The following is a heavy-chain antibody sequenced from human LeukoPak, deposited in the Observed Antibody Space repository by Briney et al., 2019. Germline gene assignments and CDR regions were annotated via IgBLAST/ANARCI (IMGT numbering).Heavy chain of an antibody. CDR1: GITLSRNY. J-gene: IGHJ4*02. Sequence: GGSLRLSCAASGITLSRNYMSWVRQAPGKGLEWVSVIYRGGSTFYADSVKGRFTISGDNSKNTLYLQMNSLRAEDTAVYYCARDKSVGATPLDYWGQGTLVTVSS. V-gene: IGHV3-66*01. CDR3: ARDKSVGATPLDY. D-gene: IGHD1-26*01. CDR2: IYRGGST.